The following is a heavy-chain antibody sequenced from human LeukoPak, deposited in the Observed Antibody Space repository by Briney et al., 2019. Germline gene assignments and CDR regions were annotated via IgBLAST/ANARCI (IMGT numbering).Heavy chain of an antibody. CDR1: GFTFGDYA. CDR3: AKAYSYGYRAFDY. CDR2: ISGSGGST. Sequence: GGSLRLSCTASGFTFGDYAMSWVRQAPGKGLEWVSAISGSGGSTYYADSVKGRFTISRDNSKNTLYLQMNSLRAEDTAVYYCAKAYSYGYRAFDYWGQGTPVTVSS. J-gene: IGHJ4*02. V-gene: IGHV3-23*01. D-gene: IGHD5-18*01.